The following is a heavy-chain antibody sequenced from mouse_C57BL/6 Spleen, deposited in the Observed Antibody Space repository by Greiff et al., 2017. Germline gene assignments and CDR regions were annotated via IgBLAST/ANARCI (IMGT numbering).Heavy chain of an antibody. CDR3: ARSYYYGSSPWFAY. Sequence: EVKVVESGGGLVKPGGSLKLSCAASGFTFSDYGMHWVRQAPEKGLEWVAYISSGSSTIYYADTVKGRFTISRDNAKNTLFLQMTSLRSEDTAMYYCARSYYYGSSPWFAYWGQGTLVTVSA. D-gene: IGHD1-1*01. CDR1: GFTFSDYG. J-gene: IGHJ3*01. V-gene: IGHV5-17*01. CDR2: ISSGSSTI.